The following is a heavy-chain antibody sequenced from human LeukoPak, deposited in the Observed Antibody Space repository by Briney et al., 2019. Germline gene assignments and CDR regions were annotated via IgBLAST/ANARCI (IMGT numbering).Heavy chain of an antibody. CDR3: ARVQQLVWSGFDP. Sequence: SETLSLTCTVSGGSISSYYWSWIRQPPGKGLEWIGYIYYSGSTNYNPSLKSRVTISVDTSKNQFSLKLSSVTAADTAVYYCARVQQLVWSGFDPWGQGTLVTVSS. CDR1: GGSISSYY. V-gene: IGHV4-59*01. J-gene: IGHJ5*02. D-gene: IGHD6-13*01. CDR2: IYYSGST.